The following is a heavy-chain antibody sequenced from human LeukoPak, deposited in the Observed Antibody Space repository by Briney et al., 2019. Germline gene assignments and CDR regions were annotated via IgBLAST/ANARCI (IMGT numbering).Heavy chain of an antibody. CDR3: ATTDLA. CDR2: ISAYSGNR. D-gene: IGHD3-16*01. J-gene: IGHJ5*02. V-gene: IGHV1-18*01. CDR1: GDTFSNFG. Sequence: ASVKISCKASGDTFSNFGFGWVRQAPGQGFEWMGWISAYSGNRNSARNFRERVTMTTEKSTNTAYMELRGLTSGDTAVYFCATTDLAWGQGTLVTVSS.